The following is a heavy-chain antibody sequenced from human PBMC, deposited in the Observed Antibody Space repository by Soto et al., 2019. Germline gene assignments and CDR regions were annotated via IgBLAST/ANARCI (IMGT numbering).Heavy chain of an antibody. V-gene: IGHV1-69*13. D-gene: IGHD3-16*01. CDR1: GGTFSSYT. Sequence: SVKVSCKASGGTFSSYTISWVRQAPGQGLEWMGGIIPIFGTANYAQKFQGRVTITADESTSTAYMELSSLRSEDTAVYYCAGGGAAYDYYGMDVWGQGTTVTVSS. CDR2: IIPIFGTA. J-gene: IGHJ6*02. CDR3: AGGGAAYDYYGMDV.